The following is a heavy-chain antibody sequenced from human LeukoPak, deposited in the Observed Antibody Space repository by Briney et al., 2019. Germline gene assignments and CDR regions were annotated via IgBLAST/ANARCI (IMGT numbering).Heavy chain of an antibody. J-gene: IGHJ4*02. Sequence: GGSLRLSXAASGFTVSSNYMSWVRQAPGKGLEWVSVIYSGGTTYYADSVKGRFTISRDNSKNTLYLQMNSLRAEDTAVYYCARQYYDILTGHFGYWGQGTLVTVSS. CDR1: GFTVSSNY. CDR3: ARQYYDILTGHFGY. CDR2: IYSGGTT. D-gene: IGHD3-9*01. V-gene: IGHV3-53*01.